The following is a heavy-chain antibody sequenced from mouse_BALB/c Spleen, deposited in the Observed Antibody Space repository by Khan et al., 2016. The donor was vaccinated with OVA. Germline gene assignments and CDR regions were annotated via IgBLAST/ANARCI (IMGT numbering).Heavy chain of an antibody. CDR1: GYSLTSNYA. CDR3: ARGRAY. D-gene: IGHD3-3*01. J-gene: IGHJ3*01. CDR2: INYSGST. Sequence: EVKLLESGPGLVKPSQSLSLTCTVTGYSLTSNYAWNWIRQFPGNKLEWMGYINYSGSTSYTPSLKSRISITRDTSKNQFFLQLHSVTTEDTATCFCARGRAYWGQGTLVTVSA. V-gene: IGHV3-2*02.